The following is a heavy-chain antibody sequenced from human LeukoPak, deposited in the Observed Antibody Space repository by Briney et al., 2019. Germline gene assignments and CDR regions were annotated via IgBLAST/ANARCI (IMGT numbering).Heavy chain of an antibody. Sequence: PGGSLRLSCAASGFTFSNYAMSWVRQAPGKGLEWVLVISGSGGTTYYADSVKGRFTISRDNSKNTMYLQMNSLRAEDTAVYYCAKRGGSTATTIDYWGQGTLVTVSP. CDR3: AKRGGSTATTIDY. D-gene: IGHD4-17*01. CDR2: ISGSGGTT. V-gene: IGHV3-23*01. J-gene: IGHJ4*02. CDR1: GFTFSNYA.